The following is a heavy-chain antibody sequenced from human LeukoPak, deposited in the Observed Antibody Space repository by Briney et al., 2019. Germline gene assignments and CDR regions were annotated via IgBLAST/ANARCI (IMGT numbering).Heavy chain of an antibody. D-gene: IGHD6-13*01. CDR1: GGSISSYY. Sequence: PSETPSLTCTVSGGSISSYYWSWIRQPPGKGLEWIGYIYHSGSTDYNPSLKSRVTISVDTSKSQFSLKLTSVTAADTAVYYCARGIAAAGTDYWGQGTLVTVSS. CDR3: ARGIAAAGTDY. CDR2: IYHSGST. V-gene: IGHV4-4*09. J-gene: IGHJ4*02.